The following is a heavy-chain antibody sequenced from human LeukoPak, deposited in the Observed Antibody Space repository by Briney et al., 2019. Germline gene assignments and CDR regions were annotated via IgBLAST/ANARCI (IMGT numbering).Heavy chain of an antibody. Sequence: SETLSLTCSVSGGSISSSSYYWSWIRQPPGKGLEWIGYIYYSGSTNYNPSLKSRVTISVDTSKNQFSLKLSSVTAADTAVYYCARQGSWFDYWGQGTLVTVSS. CDR2: IYYSGST. V-gene: IGHV4-61*05. CDR1: GGSISSSSYY. D-gene: IGHD6-13*01. CDR3: ARQGSWFDY. J-gene: IGHJ4*02.